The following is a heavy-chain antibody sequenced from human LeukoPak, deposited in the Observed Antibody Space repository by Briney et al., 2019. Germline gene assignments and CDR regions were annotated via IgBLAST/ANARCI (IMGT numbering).Heavy chain of an antibody. Sequence: PSETLSLTCTVSGGSISSYYWSWIRQPAGKGLEWIGRIYTSGSTNYNPSLKSRVTTSVDTSKNQFSPKLSSVTAADTAVYYCARERYYYDSSGYYYETFDAFDIWGQGTMVTVSS. CDR3: ARERYYYDSSGYYYETFDAFDI. CDR1: GGSISSYY. J-gene: IGHJ3*02. V-gene: IGHV4-4*07. CDR2: IYTSGST. D-gene: IGHD3-22*01.